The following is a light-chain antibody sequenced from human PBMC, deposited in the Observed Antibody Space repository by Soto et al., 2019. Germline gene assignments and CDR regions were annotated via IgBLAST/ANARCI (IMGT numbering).Light chain of an antibody. Sequence: QSVLTQPASVSGSPGQSITISCTGTSSDVGRYNYVSWYQQHPGKAPILMIYEVSNRPSGVSDRFSGSKSGNTASLTISGLQAEDEADYYCSSYTSSTTYVFGTGTKVTVL. V-gene: IGLV2-14*01. J-gene: IGLJ1*01. CDR1: SSDVGRYNY. CDR2: EVS. CDR3: SSYTSSTTYV.